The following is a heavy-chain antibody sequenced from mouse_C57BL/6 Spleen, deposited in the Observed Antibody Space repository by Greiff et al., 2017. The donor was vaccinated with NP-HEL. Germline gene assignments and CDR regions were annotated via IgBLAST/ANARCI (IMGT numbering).Heavy chain of an antibody. Sequence: QVQLKESGPELVKPGASVKISCKASGYAFSSSWMNWVKQRPGQGLEWIGRIYPGDGDTNYNGKFKGKATLTADKSSSTAYMQLSSLTSEDSAVYFCARSGTLDYWGQGTTLTVSS. V-gene: IGHV1-82*01. CDR3: ARSGTLDY. CDR1: GYAFSSSW. D-gene: IGHD3-3*01. CDR2: IYPGDGDT. J-gene: IGHJ2*01.